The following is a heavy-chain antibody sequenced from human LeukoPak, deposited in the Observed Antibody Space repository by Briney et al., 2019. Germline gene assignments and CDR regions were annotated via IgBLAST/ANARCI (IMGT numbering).Heavy chain of an antibody. V-gene: IGHV3-23*01. Sequence: GGSLRLSCAASGFTFSSYAMSWVRQAPGKGLEWVSAISGSSGSTYYADSVKGRFTISRDNSKNTLYLQMNSLRAEDTAVYYCAKDFGESPMYYFDYWGQGTLVTVSS. D-gene: IGHD3-10*01. CDR3: AKDFGESPMYYFDY. CDR2: ISGSSGST. CDR1: GFTFSSYA. J-gene: IGHJ4*02.